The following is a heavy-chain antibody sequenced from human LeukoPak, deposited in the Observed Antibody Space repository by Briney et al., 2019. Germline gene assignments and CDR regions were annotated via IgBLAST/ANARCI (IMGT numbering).Heavy chain of an antibody. CDR2: AWYDGINK. V-gene: IGHV3-33*01. Sequence: GGSLRLSCAASGFTFSSYGIHWVRQAPGKGLEWVAVAWYDGINKYYADSVKGRFTISRDSSKNTVYLQMNSLRDEDTAVYYCARDGSNFYFDYWGQGALVTVSS. D-gene: IGHD5-24*01. CDR3: ARDGSNFYFDY. J-gene: IGHJ4*02. CDR1: GFTFSSYG.